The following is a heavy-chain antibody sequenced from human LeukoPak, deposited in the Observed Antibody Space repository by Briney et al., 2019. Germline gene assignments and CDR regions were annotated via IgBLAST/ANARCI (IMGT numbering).Heavy chain of an antibody. CDR1: GDSVTTYY. D-gene: IGHD3/OR15-3a*01. CDR2: VSHDGTT. Sequence: SETLSLTCPVSGDSVTTYYWSWIRQATGKGLEWIGYVSHDGTTNYTPSLRSRVIMSVDTANNTISLRLTSVTAADTAIYYCARLDCYDVVGCYNHWGRGTQVTVS. V-gene: IGHV4-59*08. CDR3: ARLDCYDVVGCYNH. J-gene: IGHJ5*02.